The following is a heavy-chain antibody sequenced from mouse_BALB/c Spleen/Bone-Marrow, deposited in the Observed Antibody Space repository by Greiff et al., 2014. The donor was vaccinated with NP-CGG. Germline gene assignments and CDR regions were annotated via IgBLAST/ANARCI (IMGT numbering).Heavy chain of an antibody. CDR1: GFTFSDYY. J-gene: IGHJ4*01. D-gene: IGHD2-10*02. CDR3: ARSRMRYGAIDY. V-gene: IGHV5-4*02. Sequence: EVKLVESGGGLVKPGGSLELSCAASGFTFSDYYIYWLRQTPEKSLEGVATISDGGNYSYYPDSVKGRFTISRDNAKNNLSLQMSSLKSEDTAMYYCARSRMRYGAIDYWGQGTSVTV. CDR2: ISDGGNYS.